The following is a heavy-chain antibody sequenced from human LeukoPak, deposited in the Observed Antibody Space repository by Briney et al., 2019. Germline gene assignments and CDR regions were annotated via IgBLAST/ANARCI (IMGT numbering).Heavy chain of an antibody. CDR1: GGSISSYY. CDR3: ARYDSSTSNIFDV. Sequence: PSETLSLTCTVSGGSISSYYWSWIRQPPGKGLEWIGYMYYSGSTNYNPSLKSRVTISLDTSKNQFSLKMSSVTAADTAVYFCARYDSSTSNIFDVWGHGTMVTVSS. J-gene: IGHJ3*01. CDR2: MYYSGST. V-gene: IGHV4-59*01. D-gene: IGHD6-13*01.